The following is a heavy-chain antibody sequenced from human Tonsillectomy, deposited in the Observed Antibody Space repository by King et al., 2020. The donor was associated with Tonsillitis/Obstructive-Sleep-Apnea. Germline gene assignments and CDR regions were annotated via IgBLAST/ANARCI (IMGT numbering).Heavy chain of an antibody. V-gene: IGHV4-59*01. CDR3: ARDMVLEAGGDAFDI. Sequence: VQLQESGPGLVKPSETLSLTCTVSGGSISTYYWSWIRQPPGKGLEWIGYIYYSGSTNYNPSLKSRVTISVDTSKNQFSLKLSSLTAADTAVYYCARDMVLEAGGDAFDIWGQGTMVTVSS. D-gene: IGHD2-8*01. CDR1: GGSISTYY. CDR2: IYYSGST. J-gene: IGHJ3*02.